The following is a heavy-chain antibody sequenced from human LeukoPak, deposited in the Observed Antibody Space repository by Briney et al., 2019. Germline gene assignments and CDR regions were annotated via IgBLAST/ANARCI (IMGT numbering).Heavy chain of an antibody. CDR1: GFTFSSYA. D-gene: IGHD4-23*01. Sequence: PGGSLRLSCAASGFTFSSYAMHWVRQAPGKGLEWVAVISYDGSNKYYADSVKGRFTISRDNSKNTLYLQMNSLRAEDTAVYYCARGFRGPYGGSRRAFDIWGQGTMVTVSS. CDR2: ISYDGSNK. V-gene: IGHV3-30-3*01. CDR3: ARGFRGPYGGSRRAFDI. J-gene: IGHJ3*02.